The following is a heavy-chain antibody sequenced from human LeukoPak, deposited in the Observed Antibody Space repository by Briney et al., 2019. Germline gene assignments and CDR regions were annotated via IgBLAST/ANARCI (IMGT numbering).Heavy chain of an antibody. CDR2: ISSSSSTI. V-gene: IGHV3-48*04. D-gene: IGHD4-17*01. CDR3: ASYGDSRGY. CDR1: GFTFSSYS. J-gene: IGHJ4*02. Sequence: PGGSLRLSCAASGFTFSSYSMNWVRQAPGKGPEWVSYISSSSSTIYYADSVKGRFTISRDNAKNSLYLQMNSLRAEDTAVFYCASYGDSRGYWGQGTLVTVSS.